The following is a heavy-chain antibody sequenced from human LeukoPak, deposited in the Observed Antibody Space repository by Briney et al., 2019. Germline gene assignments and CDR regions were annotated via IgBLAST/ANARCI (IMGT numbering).Heavy chain of an antibody. CDR1: GFTLSGYG. J-gene: IGHJ4*02. CDR3: ARDAGYGYWVVDY. V-gene: IGHV3-7*01. D-gene: IGHD5-18*01. Sequence: GGSLRLSCAASGFTLSGYGMHWVRQAPGEGLEWVAHMKPDGTEKYYLDSVKGRFTISRDNAKNSLYLQMNSLRPEDTAVYYCARDAGYGYWVVDYWGQGTLVTVSS. CDR2: MKPDGTEK.